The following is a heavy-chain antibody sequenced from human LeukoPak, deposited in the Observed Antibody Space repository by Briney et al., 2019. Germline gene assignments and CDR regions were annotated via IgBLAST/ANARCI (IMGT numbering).Heavy chain of an antibody. CDR2: ISGGGERT. V-gene: IGHV3-23*01. J-gene: IGHJ5*02. Sequence: PGGSLRLSCAASGLFFSNTAMSWARQSPGRGLEWVSAISGGGERTFYADSVKGRFTISRDNSKNMVYLQMNSLRVDDTAIYYCGKDGGQYSSGPEFDPRGQGALVTVSS. CDR1: GLFFSNTA. D-gene: IGHD3-22*01. CDR3: GKDGGQYSSGPEFDP.